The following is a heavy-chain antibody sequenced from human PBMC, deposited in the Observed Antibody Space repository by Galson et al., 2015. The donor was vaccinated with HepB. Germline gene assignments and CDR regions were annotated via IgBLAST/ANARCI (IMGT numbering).Heavy chain of an antibody. J-gene: IGHJ4*02. D-gene: IGHD3-22*01. V-gene: IGHV3-23*01. CDR3: TKCGTSSSWDSSGYLFDY. CDR1: GFTFSSYA. CDR2: ISGSGGST. Sequence: SLRLSCAASGFTFSSYAMSWVRQAPGKGLEWVSAISGSGGSTYYADSVKGRFTISRDNSKNTLYLQMNSLRAEDTAVYYCTKCGTSSSWDSSGYLFDYWGQGTLVTVSS.